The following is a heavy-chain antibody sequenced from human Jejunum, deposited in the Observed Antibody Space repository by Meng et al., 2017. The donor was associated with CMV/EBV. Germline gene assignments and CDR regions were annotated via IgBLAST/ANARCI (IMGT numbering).Heavy chain of an antibody. V-gene: IGHV1-2*02. CDR3: ATSSSGFDFWTDY. Sequence: KASGYTFTGYYMHWVRRAPGQGPEWMGWINPNSGDTTYAQQFQGRVTMTRDTSISTAYMELSSLRSDDTAVYYCATSSSGFDFWTDYWGQGTLVTVSS. J-gene: IGHJ4*02. CDR1: GYTFTGYY. CDR2: INPNSGDT. D-gene: IGHD5-12*01.